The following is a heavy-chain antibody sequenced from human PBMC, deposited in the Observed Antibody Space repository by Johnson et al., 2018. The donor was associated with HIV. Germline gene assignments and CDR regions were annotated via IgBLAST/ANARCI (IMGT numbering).Heavy chain of an antibody. J-gene: IGHJ3*02. CDR2: IYSGGST. V-gene: IGHV3-53*01. D-gene: IGHD3-10*01. CDR1: GFTVSSNY. Sequence: VQLVESGGVVVRPGGSLRLSCAASGFTVSSNYMSWVRQAPGKGLEWVSVIYSGGSTYYADSVKGRFTISRDNSKNTLYLQMNSLRAEDPAVYYCAKSPMVRGSEGAFDIWGQGTMVTVSS. CDR3: AKSPMVRGSEGAFDI.